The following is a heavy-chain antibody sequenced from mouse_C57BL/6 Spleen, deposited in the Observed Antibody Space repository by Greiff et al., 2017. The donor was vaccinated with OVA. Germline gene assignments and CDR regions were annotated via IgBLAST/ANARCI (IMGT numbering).Heavy chain of an antibody. CDR1: GFTFSSYG. V-gene: IGHV5-6*01. D-gene: IGHD1-1*01. CDR3: ARHSFITTVVASYFDY. J-gene: IGHJ2*01. Sequence: EVQLVESGGDLVKPGGSLKLSCAASGFTFSSYGMSWVRQTPDKRLEWVATISSGGSYTYYPDSVKGRITISRDNAKNTLYLQMSSLKSEDTTMYYCARHSFITTVVASYFDYWGQGTTLTVSS. CDR2: ISSGGSYT.